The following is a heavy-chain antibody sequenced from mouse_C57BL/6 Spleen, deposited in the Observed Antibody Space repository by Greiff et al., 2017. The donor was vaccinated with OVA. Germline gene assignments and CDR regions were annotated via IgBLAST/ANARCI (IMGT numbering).Heavy chain of an antibody. CDR2: ISSGGDYI. CDR3: TREDGYPRYFDV. J-gene: IGHJ1*03. CDR1: GFTFSSYA. D-gene: IGHD2-3*01. Sequence: EVKLVESGEGLVKPGGSLKLSCAASGFTFSSYAMSWVRQTPEKRLEWVAYISSGGDYIYYADTVKGRFTISRDNARNTLYLQMSSLKSEDTAMYYCTREDGYPRYFDVWGTGTTVTVSS. V-gene: IGHV5-9-1*02.